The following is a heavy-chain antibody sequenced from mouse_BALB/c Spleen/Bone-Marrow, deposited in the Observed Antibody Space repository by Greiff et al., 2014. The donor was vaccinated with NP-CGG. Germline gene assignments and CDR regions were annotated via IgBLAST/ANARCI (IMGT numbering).Heavy chain of an antibody. Sequence: VMLVESGPELVKPGASVKISCKASGYAFSSSWMNWVKQRPGQGLEWIGRIYPGDGDTNYNGKFKGKATLTADKSSSTAYMQLSSLTSVDSAVYFCARTYYPYFDYWGQGTTLTVSS. CDR1: GYAFSSSW. J-gene: IGHJ2*01. V-gene: IGHV1-82*01. CDR2: IYPGDGDT. CDR3: ARTYYPYFDY. D-gene: IGHD1-1*01.